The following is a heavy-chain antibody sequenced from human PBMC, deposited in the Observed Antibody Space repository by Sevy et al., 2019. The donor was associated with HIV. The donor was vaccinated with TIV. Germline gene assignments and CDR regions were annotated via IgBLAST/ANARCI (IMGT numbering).Heavy chain of an antibody. J-gene: IGHJ5*02. Sequence: SETLSLTCTVSGGSISSSSYYWGWIRQPPGKGLEWIGSIYYSGSTHYNPSLKSRVTISVDTSKNQFSLKLSSVTAADTAVYYCARLDVVETPYWFDPWGQRTLVTVSS. CDR2: IYYSGST. CDR3: ARLDVVETPYWFDP. CDR1: GGSISSSSYY. D-gene: IGHD2-15*01. V-gene: IGHV4-39*01.